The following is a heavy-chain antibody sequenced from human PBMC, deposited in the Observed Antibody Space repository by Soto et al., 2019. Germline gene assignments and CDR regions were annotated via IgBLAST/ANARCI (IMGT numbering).Heavy chain of an antibody. J-gene: IGHJ6*02. V-gene: IGHV1-2*04. CDR3: ARDRYYYDSSGYIYYYGMDV. CDR1: GYTFTGYY. D-gene: IGHD3-22*01. Sequence: ASVKVSCKASGYTFTGYYMHWVRQAPGQGLEWMGWINPNSGGTNYAQKFQGWVTMTRDTSISTAYMELSRLRSDDTAVYYFARDRYYYDSSGYIYYYGMDVWGQGTTVTVSS. CDR2: INPNSGGT.